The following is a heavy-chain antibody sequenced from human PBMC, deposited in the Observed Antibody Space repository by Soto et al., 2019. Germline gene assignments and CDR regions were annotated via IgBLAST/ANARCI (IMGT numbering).Heavy chain of an antibody. Sequence: ASVKVSCKASGYTFTNYYIHWVRQAPGQGLEWMGVIDPSGGTTSYTQNFQGRVTMTRDTSTSTVYMELSSLRSEDTAVYYCARDLARQNDFWGQGTLVTVS. CDR2: IDPSGGTT. J-gene: IGHJ4*02. CDR1: GYTFTNYY. CDR3: ARDLARQNDF. V-gene: IGHV1-46*01.